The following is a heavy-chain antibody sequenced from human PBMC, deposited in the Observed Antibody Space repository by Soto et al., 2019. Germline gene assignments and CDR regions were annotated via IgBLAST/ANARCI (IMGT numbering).Heavy chain of an antibody. CDR3: ARDQNLVRSGWPTLDY. Sequence: ASVKVSCKASGYTFTSYAMHWVRQAPGQRLERIGWINAGNGKTKYSQKIQGRDNITRDTSASTAYMELSSLRSEDTAVYYCARDQNLVRSGWPTLDYWGQGTLVTVSS. D-gene: IGHD6-19*01. V-gene: IGHV1-3*01. J-gene: IGHJ4*02. CDR1: GYTFTSYA. CDR2: INAGNGKT.